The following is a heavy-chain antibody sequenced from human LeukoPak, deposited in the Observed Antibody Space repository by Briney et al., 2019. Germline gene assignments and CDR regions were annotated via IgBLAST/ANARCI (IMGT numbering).Heavy chain of an antibody. CDR1: GYTFTSNY. V-gene: IGHV1-2*02. D-gene: IGHD6-13*01. Sequence: ASVKVSCKAFGYTFTSNYMHWVRQAPGQGLEWMGWINPNSGGTNYAQKFQGRVTMTRDTSISTAYMELSRLRSDDTAVYYCARGRAFHSRNNWFDPWGQGTLVTVSS. CDR2: INPNSGGT. CDR3: ARGRAFHSRNNWFDP. J-gene: IGHJ5*02.